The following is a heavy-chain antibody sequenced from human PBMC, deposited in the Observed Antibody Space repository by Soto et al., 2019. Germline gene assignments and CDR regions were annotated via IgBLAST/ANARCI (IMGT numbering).Heavy chain of an antibody. CDR1: GDTFTTYT. D-gene: IGHD3-16*01. CDR3: ARDRVMRGNAYYYGMDV. V-gene: IGHV1-69*16. CDR2: ITPLLRSP. Sequence: QVQLVQSGAEVKKPGSSVKVSCKASGDTFTTYTISWVRQAPGQGLEWVGEITPLLRSPNYAQKLEGRVSLSADQSTSTAFMELRSLRSEDTAIYYCARDRVMRGNAYYYGMDVWGQGTTVTVSS. J-gene: IGHJ6*02.